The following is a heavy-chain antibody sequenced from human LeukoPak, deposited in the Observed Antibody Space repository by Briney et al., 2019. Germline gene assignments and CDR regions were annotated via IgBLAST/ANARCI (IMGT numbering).Heavy chain of an antibody. V-gene: IGHV3-21*01. J-gene: IGHJ1*01. CDR3: ARSTVAGTIQY. Sequence: GGSLRLSCVTSGCTFSTFSMNWVRQAPGRGLEWVSYISNNGRSIHYADSAKGRFTISRDNPRSSLFLQLNSLRADDSALYFCARSTVAGTIQYWGQGTLVVVSS. CDR2: ISNNGRSI. CDR1: GCTFSTFS. D-gene: IGHD6-19*01.